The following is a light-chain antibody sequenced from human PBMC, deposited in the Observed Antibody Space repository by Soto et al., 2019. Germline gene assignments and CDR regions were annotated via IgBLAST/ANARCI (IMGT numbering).Light chain of an antibody. V-gene: IGLV2-14*03. CDR1: SSDVGGSNY. Sequence: QSALTQPASVSGSPGQSITVSCTGISSDVGGSNYVSWYQQHPGKAPRPIIFDVNNRPSGVSPRFSGSKSGNTASLTISGLQAEDEVHYFCTSYRRGPLYVFGTGTKVTVL. CDR2: DVN. CDR3: TSYRRGPLYV. J-gene: IGLJ1*01.